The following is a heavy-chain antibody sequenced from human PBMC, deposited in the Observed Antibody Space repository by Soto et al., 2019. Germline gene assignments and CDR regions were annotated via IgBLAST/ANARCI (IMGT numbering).Heavy chain of an antibody. CDR2: ISAYNGNT. V-gene: IGHV1-18*04. CDR1: GYTFTSYG. CDR3: ARVYCSGGSCYQNWFDP. Sequence: GASVKVSCKASGYTFTSYGISWVRQAPGQGLEWMGWISAYNGNTNYAQKLQGRVTMTTDTSTSTAYMELRILSSDATAFFYCARVYCSGGSCYQNWFDPGGQGTLVTVS. J-gene: IGHJ5*02. D-gene: IGHD2-15*01.